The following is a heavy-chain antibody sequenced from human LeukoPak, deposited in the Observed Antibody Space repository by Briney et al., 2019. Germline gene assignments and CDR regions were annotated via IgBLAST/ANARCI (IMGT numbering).Heavy chain of an antibody. V-gene: IGHV1-69*01. CDR3: ARDFYVGGATLSLFYY. Sequence: SVKVSCKASGGTFSSYAISWLRQAPGQGLEWMGGIIPIFGTANYAQKFQGRVTITADESTSTAYMELSSLRSEDTAVYYCARDFYVGGATLSLFYYWGQGTLVTVSS. CDR1: GGTFSSYA. D-gene: IGHD1-26*01. CDR2: IIPIFGTA. J-gene: IGHJ4*02.